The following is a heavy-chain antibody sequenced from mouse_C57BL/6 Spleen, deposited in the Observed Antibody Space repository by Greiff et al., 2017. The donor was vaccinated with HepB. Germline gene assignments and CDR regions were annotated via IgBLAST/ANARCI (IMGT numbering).Heavy chain of an antibody. V-gene: IGHV1-26*01. D-gene: IGHD2-4*01. Sequence: EVQLQQSGPELVKPGASVKISCKASGYTFTDYYMNWVKQSHGKSLEWIGDINPNNGGTDYNQKCKGKTTLTVDKSSSTAYMERRSLKAEDAAVYYWARSRLRRFAYWGQGTLVTVSA. CDR2: INPNNGGT. CDR1: GYTFTDYY. CDR3: ARSRLRRFAY. J-gene: IGHJ3*01.